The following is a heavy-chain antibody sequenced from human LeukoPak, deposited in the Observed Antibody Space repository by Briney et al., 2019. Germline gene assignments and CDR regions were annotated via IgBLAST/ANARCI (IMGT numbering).Heavy chain of an antibody. CDR2: IYYSGST. V-gene: IGHV4-34*01. CDR3: ARDDFWTPTYGMDV. D-gene: IGHD3-3*01. J-gene: IGHJ6*02. Sequence: PSETLSLTCAVYGGSFSGYYWSWIRQPPGKGLEWIGSIYYSGSTYYNPSLKSRVTISVDTSKNQFSLKLSSVTAADTAVYYCARDDFWTPTYGMDVWGQGTTVTVSS. CDR1: GGSFSGYY.